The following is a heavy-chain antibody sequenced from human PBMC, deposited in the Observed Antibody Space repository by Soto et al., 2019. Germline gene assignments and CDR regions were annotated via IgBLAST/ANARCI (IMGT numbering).Heavy chain of an antibody. CDR3: AMFYYEYIWGSYRFAKCFDY. CDR2: IYYSGST. D-gene: IGHD3-16*02. J-gene: IGHJ4*02. V-gene: IGHV4-59*01. CDR1: GGSISSYY. Sequence: PSETLSLTCTVSGGSISSYYWSWIRQPPGKGLEWIGYIYYSGSTNYNPSLKSRVTISVDTSKNQFSLKLSSVTAADTAVYYCAMFYYEYIWGSYRFAKCFDYWGQGTLVTVSS.